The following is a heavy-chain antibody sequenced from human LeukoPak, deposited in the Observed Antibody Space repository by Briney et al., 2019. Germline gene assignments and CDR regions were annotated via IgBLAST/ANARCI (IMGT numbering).Heavy chain of an antibody. Sequence: PSETLSLTCTVSGGSISSGDYYWSWIRQPPGKGLEWIGYIYYSGSTYYNPSLKSRVTISVDTSKNQFSLKLSSVTAADTAVYYCAREDVGDMTLFDYWGQGILVTVSS. V-gene: IGHV4-30-4*01. CDR3: AREDVGDMTLFDY. CDR2: IYYSGST. J-gene: IGHJ4*02. CDR1: GGSISSGDYY. D-gene: IGHD3-10*01.